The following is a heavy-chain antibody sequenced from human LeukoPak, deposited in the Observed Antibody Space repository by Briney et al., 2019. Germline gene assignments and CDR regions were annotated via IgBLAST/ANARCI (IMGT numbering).Heavy chain of an antibody. CDR1: GFTVSSNY. CDR3: ARGAYCSGGSCYSRGWFDP. J-gene: IGHJ5*02. Sequence: GGSLRLSCAASGFTVSSNYMSWVRQAPGKGLEWVSVIYSGGSTYYADSVKGRFTISRDNSKNTLYLQMNSLRAEDTAVYYCARGAYCSGGSCYSRGWFDPWGQGTLVTVSS. V-gene: IGHV3-53*05. CDR2: IYSGGST. D-gene: IGHD2-15*01.